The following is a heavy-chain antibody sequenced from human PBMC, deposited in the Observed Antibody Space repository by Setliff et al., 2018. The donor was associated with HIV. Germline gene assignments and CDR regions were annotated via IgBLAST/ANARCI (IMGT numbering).Heavy chain of an antibody. CDR2: FHPYSGHT. D-gene: IGHD2-8*01. V-gene: IGHV1-2*06. J-gene: IGHJ4*02. Sequence: GASVKVSCKASGYTFNNYFLHWVRQAPGQGLEWMGRFHPYSGHTNYAQNFQGRVTMTMDASITTVYMELSRLTSDDTAVYYCAREKYGDKFDYWGQGTLVTVSS. CDR3: AREKYGDKFDY. CDR1: GYTFNNYF.